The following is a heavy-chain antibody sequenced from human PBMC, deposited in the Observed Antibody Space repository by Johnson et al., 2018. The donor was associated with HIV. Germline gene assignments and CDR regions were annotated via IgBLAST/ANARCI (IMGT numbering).Heavy chain of an antibody. CDR3: ARDRYCSGGVCDAFDI. CDR1: GFTFSNHG. Sequence: QMQLVESGGDVVQPGRSQRLSCAASGFTFSNHGMHWVRQAPGKGLEWVSLISWDGGSTYYADSVRGRFTISRDNSKNTLYLQMNSLRAEDTAVYYCARDRYCSGGVCDAFDIWGQGTMVAVSS. V-gene: IGHV3-NL1*01. D-gene: IGHD2-8*02. CDR2: ISWDGGST. J-gene: IGHJ3*02.